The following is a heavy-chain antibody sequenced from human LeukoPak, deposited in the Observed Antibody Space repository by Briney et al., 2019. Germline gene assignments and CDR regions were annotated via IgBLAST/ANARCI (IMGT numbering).Heavy chain of an antibody. CDR1: GFTFSDYY. V-gene: IGHV3-11*01. Sequence: KTGGSLRLSCAASGFTFSDYYMSWIRQAPGKGLEWVSYISSSGSTIYYADSVKGRFTISRDNAKNSLYLQMNSLRAEDTAVYYCAKDYAPRNDYFDYWGQGTLVTVSS. CDR2: ISSSGSTI. J-gene: IGHJ4*02. D-gene: IGHD2-2*01. CDR3: AKDYAPRNDYFDY.